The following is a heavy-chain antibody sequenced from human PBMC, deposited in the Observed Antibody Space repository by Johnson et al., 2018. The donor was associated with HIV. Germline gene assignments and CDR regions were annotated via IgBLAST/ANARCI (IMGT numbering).Heavy chain of an antibody. CDR2: FSFDGVYG. D-gene: IGHD3-22*01. CDR1: GFTFSDYS. Sequence: QVQLVESGGGVVQPGRSLRLSCAASGFTFSDYSIYWVRRAPGKGLDWVAIFSFDGVYGESADSVKGRFNLSRDSSKNTLYLQMNSLRAEDTAVYYCARVGDGSGYYFDAFDIWGQGTMVTVSS. J-gene: IGHJ3*02. CDR3: ARVGDGSGYYFDAFDI. V-gene: IGHV3-30*03.